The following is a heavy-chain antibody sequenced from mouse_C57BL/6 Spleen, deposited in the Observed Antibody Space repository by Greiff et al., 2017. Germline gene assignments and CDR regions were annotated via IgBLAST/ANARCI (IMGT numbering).Heavy chain of an antibody. CDR3: ASSFYAMDD. CDR2: IWSGGST. D-gene: IGHD1-1*01. CDR1: GFSLTSYG. Sequence: VQLQQSGPGLVQPSQCLSITCTVSGFSLTSYGVHWVRQSPGKGLAWLGVIWSGGSTDYNAAIISRLSISKDNSKSQVFFKMNSLQADDTAIYYCASSFYAMDDWGQGTSVTVSS. J-gene: IGHJ4*01. V-gene: IGHV2-2*01.